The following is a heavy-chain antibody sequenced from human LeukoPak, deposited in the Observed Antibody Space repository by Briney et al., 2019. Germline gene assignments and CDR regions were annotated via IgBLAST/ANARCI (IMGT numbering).Heavy chain of an antibody. Sequence: GGSLRLSCAASGFILNSYGMHWVRQAPGKGLEWVAVIWYDGRTQFYAESVKGRFAVSRDNSKNTLYLQMNSLRAEDTAVYHCARGEYYHESSGYPNYWGQGTLVTVSS. CDR3: ARGEYYHESSGYPNY. CDR2: IWYDGRTQ. CDR1: GFILNSYG. V-gene: IGHV3-33*01. D-gene: IGHD3-22*01. J-gene: IGHJ4*02.